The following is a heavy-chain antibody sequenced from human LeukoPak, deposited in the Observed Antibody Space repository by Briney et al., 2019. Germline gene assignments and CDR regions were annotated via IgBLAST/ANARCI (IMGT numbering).Heavy chain of an antibody. CDR1: GFTFSSYG. CDR3: AKGSPGVGATADY. Sequence: GGTLRLSCAASGFTFSSYGMSWVRQAPGKGLEWVSAISGSGGSTYYADSVKGRFTISRDNSKNTLYLQMNSLRAEDTAVYYCAKGSPGVGATADYWGQGTLVTVSS. D-gene: IGHD1-26*01. V-gene: IGHV3-23*01. J-gene: IGHJ4*02. CDR2: ISGSGGST.